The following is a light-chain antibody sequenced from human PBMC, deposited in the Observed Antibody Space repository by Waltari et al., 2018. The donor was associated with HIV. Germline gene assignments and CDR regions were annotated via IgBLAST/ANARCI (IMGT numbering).Light chain of an antibody. CDR1: QSISNW. Sequence: DTQMPQSPSPFPAFVGTRSPIHCRASQSISNWLAWCQQKPGKAPKLLIYKASSLESGVPSRFSGSGSGTEYTLTISSLQPDDFATYYCQEYSGYFRTFGQGTKVEIK. CDR2: KAS. J-gene: IGKJ1*01. CDR3: QEYSGYFRT. V-gene: IGKV1-5*03.